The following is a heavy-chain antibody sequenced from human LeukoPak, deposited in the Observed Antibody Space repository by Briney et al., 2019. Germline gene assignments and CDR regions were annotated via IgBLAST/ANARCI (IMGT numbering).Heavy chain of an antibody. J-gene: IGHJ6*02. CDR3: ASAYYGSGSNLYYYYGMDV. CDR2: IYSGGST. CDR1: GFTVSSNY. D-gene: IGHD3-10*01. Sequence: GGSLRLSCAASGFTVSSNYMSWVRQAPGKGLEWVSVIYSGGSTYYADSVKGRFTISRHNSKNTLYLQMNSPRAEDTAVYYCASAYYGSGSNLYYYYGMDVWGQGTTVTVSS. V-gene: IGHV3-53*04.